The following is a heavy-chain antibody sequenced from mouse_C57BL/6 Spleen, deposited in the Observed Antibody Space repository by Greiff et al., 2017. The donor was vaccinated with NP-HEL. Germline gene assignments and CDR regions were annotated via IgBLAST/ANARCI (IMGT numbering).Heavy chain of an antibody. V-gene: IGHV1-82*01. J-gene: IGHJ2*01. D-gene: IGHD3-3*01. CDR3: ARGDVEDY. CDR2: IYPGDGDT. Sequence: QVQLQQSGPELVKPGASVKISCKASGYAFSSSWMNWVKQRPGKGLEWIGRIYPGDGDTNYNGKFKGKATLTADKSSSPAYMQLSSLTSEDSAVYFCARGDVEDYWGQGTTLTVSS. CDR1: GYAFSSSW.